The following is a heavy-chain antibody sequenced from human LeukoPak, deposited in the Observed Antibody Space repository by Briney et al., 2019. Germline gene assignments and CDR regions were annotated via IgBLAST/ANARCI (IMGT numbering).Heavy chain of an antibody. J-gene: IGHJ4*02. Sequence: GGSLRLSCAASGFTFSNYWMHWVRQAPGKGLVWVSRIHSDGSSTTSVDSVKGRFTISRDNAENTLYLQLNSLRDEDTAVYYCAPHRDGSYPFDYWGQGTLVTVSS. CDR1: GFTFSNYW. CDR3: APHRDGSYPFDY. D-gene: IGHD1-26*01. CDR2: IHSDGSST. V-gene: IGHV3-74*01.